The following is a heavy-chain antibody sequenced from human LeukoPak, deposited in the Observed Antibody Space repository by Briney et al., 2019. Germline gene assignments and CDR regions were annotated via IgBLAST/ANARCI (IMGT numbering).Heavy chain of an antibody. V-gene: IGHV4-31*03. CDR3: ARVVPVPSEHFRH. Sequence: SETLSLTCSVSGTSISSTSYYWSWVRQVPGKGLEWIGYIYYSGRTYFNPSLRSRVTMSVDTSKSQFSLNLTSVTAADTAVYYCARVVPVPSEHFRHWGQGTLVTVSS. J-gene: IGHJ1*01. CDR2: IYYSGRT. CDR1: GTSISSTSYY.